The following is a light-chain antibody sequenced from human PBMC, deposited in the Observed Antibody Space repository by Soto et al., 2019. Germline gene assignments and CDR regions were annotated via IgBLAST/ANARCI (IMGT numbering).Light chain of an antibody. CDR1: QSVGSN. CDR3: QQRSNWPPMYT. CDR2: DAS. Sequence: EIVLTQSPATLSLSPGERATLSCRASQSVGSNLAWYQQKPGQAPRLLIYDASNRATGIPARFSGSGSGTDFTLTISSLEPEDFAVYYCQQRSNWPPMYTFGQGTKLEIK. V-gene: IGKV3-11*01. J-gene: IGKJ2*01.